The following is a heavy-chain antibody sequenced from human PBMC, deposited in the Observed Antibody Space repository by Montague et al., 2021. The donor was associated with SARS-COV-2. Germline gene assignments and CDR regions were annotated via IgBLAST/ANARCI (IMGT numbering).Heavy chain of an antibody. V-gene: IGHV4-39*07. D-gene: IGHD1-20*01. J-gene: IGHJ6*02. CDR2: LSYSGST. CDR3: ARDQVYNWNYYCYYGMDV. CDR1: GRSISSSSHY. Sequence: SETLSLTCTVSGRSISSSSHYWVGIPQPPAKGLEWIGILSYSGSTYYNPSLKSRVTISVDTSKNQFSLKLSSVTAADTAVYYCARDQVYNWNYYCYYGMDVWGQGTTVTVSS.